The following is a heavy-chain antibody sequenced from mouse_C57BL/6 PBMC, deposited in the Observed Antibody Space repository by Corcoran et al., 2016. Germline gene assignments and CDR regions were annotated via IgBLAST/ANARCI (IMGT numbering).Heavy chain of an antibody. CDR3: ARETGRTAMDY. CDR2: INPNNGGT. CDR1: GYTFTDYY. J-gene: IGHJ4*01. V-gene: IGHV1-26*01. D-gene: IGHD2-14*01. Sequence: EIQLQPSGPELVKPGASVKISCKASGYTFTDYYMNWVKQSHGKSLEWFGDINPNNGGTSYNQKFKGKATLTVDKSSSTAYMELRSLTSEDSAVYYCARETGRTAMDYWGQGTSVTVSA.